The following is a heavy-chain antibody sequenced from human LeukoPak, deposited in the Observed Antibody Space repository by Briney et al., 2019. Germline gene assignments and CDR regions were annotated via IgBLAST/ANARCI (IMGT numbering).Heavy chain of an antibody. D-gene: IGHD2-2*01. CDR3: ARGPRRYCSSTSCTYYFDY. Sequence: PSETLSLTCAVYGGSFSGYYWSWICQPPGKGLEWIGEINHSGSTNYNPSLKSRVTISVDTSKNQFSLKLSSVTAADTAVYYCARGPRRYCSSTSCTYYFDYWGQGTLVTVSS. CDR1: GGSFSGYY. J-gene: IGHJ4*02. CDR2: INHSGST. V-gene: IGHV4-34*01.